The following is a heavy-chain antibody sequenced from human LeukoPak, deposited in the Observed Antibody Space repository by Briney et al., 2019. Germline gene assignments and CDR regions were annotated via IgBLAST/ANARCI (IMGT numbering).Heavy chain of an antibody. D-gene: IGHD2-2*02. J-gene: IGHJ3*02. CDR1: GFTFSSYW. CDR2: IKQDGSEK. V-gene: IGHV3-7*01. Sequence: GGSLRLSCAASGFTFSSYWMHWVRQAPGKGLEWVANIKQDGSEKYYVDSVKGRFTISRDNAKNSLYLQMNSLRAEDTAVYYCARDSPYCSSTSCYTGTLYAFDIWGQGTMVTVSS. CDR3: ARDSPYCSSTSCYTGTLYAFDI.